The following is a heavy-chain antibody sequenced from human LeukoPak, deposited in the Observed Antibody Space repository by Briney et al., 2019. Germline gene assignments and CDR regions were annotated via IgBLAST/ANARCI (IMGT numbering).Heavy chain of an antibody. CDR1: GFTFSSYG. J-gene: IGHJ4*02. D-gene: IGHD5-18*01. V-gene: IGHV3-30*02. CDR2: IRYDGSNK. Sequence: GGSLRLSCAASGFTFSSYGMHWVRQAPGKGLEWVAFIRYDGSNKYYADSVKGRFTISRDNSKNTLYLQMNSLRAEGTAVYYCAKDRIQLWLVDYWGQGTLVTVSS. CDR3: AKDRIQLWLVDY.